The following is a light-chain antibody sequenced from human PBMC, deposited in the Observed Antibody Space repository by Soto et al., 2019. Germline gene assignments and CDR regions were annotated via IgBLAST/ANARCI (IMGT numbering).Light chain of an antibody. V-gene: IGKV3-11*01. Sequence: EIVLTQSPATLSLSPGERATLSCRASQSVSSYLAWYQQKPGQAPRLLIYDASNRATGIPARFSGSGSGTDFTLTISSLEPEHFAVYYCQQRSTWPPYTFGQGTKLEIK. J-gene: IGKJ2*01. CDR3: QQRSTWPPYT. CDR1: QSVSSY. CDR2: DAS.